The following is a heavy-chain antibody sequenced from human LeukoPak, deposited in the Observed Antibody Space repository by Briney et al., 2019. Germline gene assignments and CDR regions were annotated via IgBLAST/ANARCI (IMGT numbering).Heavy chain of an antibody. CDR1: GGSISSYY. D-gene: IGHD2-15*01. Sequence: PSETLSLTCTVSGGSISSYYWSWIRQPPGKGLEWIGYIYTSGSTNYNPSLKSRVTISVDTSKNQFSLKLSSVTAADTAVYYCAGLLRYCSGGSCLNWFDPWGQGTLVTVSS. CDR2: IYTSGST. CDR3: AGLLRYCSGGSCLNWFDP. J-gene: IGHJ5*02. V-gene: IGHV4-4*09.